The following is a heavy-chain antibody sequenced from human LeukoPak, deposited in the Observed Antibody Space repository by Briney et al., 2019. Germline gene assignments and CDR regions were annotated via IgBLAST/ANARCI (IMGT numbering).Heavy chain of an antibody. V-gene: IGHV3-53*01. Sequence: PGGSLRLSCAASGFTVSSNYMSWVRQAPGKGLEWVSVIYSGDNTYYADSVNGRFTISRDNSKNTVYLQMNSLRAEDTAVYYCASGYSGYAHNWIDPWGQGTLVTVSS. J-gene: IGHJ5*02. CDR2: IYSGDNT. D-gene: IGHD5-12*01. CDR3: ASGYSGYAHNWIDP. CDR1: GFTVSSNY.